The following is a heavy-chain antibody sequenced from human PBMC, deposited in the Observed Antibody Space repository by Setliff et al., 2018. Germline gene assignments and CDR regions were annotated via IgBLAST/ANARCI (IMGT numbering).Heavy chain of an antibody. Sequence: TLSLTCTVSGDSLSNAPYYWNWIRHLPGKGLDWIGYIFYSGTTHYNPSLESRVSFSIDTSRNQFSLTLKSVTAADTAVYYCARAPPQPAERTFDRWGPGTLVTVSS. J-gene: IGHJ4*02. CDR2: IFYSGTT. CDR3: ARAPPQPAERTFDR. CDR1: GDSLSNAPYY. V-gene: IGHV4-30-4*01.